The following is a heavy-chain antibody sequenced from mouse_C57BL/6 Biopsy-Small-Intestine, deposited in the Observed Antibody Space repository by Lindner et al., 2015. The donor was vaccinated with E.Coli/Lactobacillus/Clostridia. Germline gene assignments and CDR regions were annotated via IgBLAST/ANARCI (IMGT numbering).Heavy chain of an antibody. D-gene: IGHD4-1*01. V-gene: IGHV14-2*01. CDR2: IDPEDGET. Sequence: VQLQESGAEFVKPGASVKLSCTASGFNIKDYYIHWVKQRTEQGLEWIGRIDPEDGETKYAPKFQGKATITADTSSNTAYLQLSSLTSEDTAVYYRARGLGRAWFAYWGQGTLLTVSA. CDR1: GFNIKDYY. J-gene: IGHJ3*01. CDR3: ARGLGRAWFAY.